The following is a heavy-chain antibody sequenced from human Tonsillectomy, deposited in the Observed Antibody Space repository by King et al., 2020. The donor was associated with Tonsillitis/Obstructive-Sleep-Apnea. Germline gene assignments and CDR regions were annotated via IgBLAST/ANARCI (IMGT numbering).Heavy chain of an antibody. V-gene: IGHV3-11*06. CDR2: ISSSSSYT. CDR3: ATHCSSTSCQVYYYYGMDV. CDR1: GFTFSDYY. J-gene: IGHJ6*02. D-gene: IGHD2-2*01. Sequence: VQLVESGGGLVKPGGSLRLSCAASGFTFSDYYMSWIRQAPGKGLEWVSYISSSSSYTNYADSVKGRFTISRDNAKNSLYLQMNSLRAEDTAVYYCATHCSSTSCQVYYYYGMDVWGQGTTVTVSS.